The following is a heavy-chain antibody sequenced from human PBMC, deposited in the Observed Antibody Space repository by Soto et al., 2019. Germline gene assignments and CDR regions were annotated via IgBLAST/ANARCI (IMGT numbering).Heavy chain of an antibody. CDR3: ARVTFDYSKNCFDP. CDR1: GGSISSGGYY. Sequence: SETLSLTCTVSGGSISSGGYYWSWIRQHPGKGLEWIGYIYYSGSTYYNPSLKSRVTISVDTSKNQFSLKLSSVTAADTAVYYCARVTFDYSKNCFDPWGQGTLVTVSS. D-gene: IGHD4-4*01. CDR2: IYYSGST. J-gene: IGHJ5*02. V-gene: IGHV4-31*03.